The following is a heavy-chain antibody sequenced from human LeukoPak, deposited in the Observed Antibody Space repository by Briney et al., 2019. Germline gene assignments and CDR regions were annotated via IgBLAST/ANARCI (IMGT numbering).Heavy chain of an antibody. CDR1: GFIVSNYE. CDR2: INSGGAPI. V-gene: IGHV3-48*03. D-gene: IGHD6-19*01. CDR3: ARDFSGWSVDP. J-gene: IGHJ5*02. Sequence: GGSLRLSCAASGFIVSNYEMNWVRQAPGKGLEWIAYINSGGAPIRYADSVKGRFTMSRDNAKNSLYLQMNRLRAEDTAVYFCARDFSGWSVDPWGQATLVTVSS.